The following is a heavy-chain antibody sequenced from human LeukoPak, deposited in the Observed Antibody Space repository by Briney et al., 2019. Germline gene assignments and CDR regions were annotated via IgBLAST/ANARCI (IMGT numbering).Heavy chain of an antibody. CDR2: IKPDGGDK. J-gene: IGHJ4*02. CDR3: ARHSDRRDDY. Sequence: GGSLRLSCAASGFTFSSHWMTCVRQAPGKGLQWVASIKPDGGDKYYVGSVKGRFIISRDNAKNSLFLQMSSLGVGDTAVYYCARHSDRRDDYWGQGMLVTVSS. V-gene: IGHV3-7*05. CDR1: GFTFSSHW.